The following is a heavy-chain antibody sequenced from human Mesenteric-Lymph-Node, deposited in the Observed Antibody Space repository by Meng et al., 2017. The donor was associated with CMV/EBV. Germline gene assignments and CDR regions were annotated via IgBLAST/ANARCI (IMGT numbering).Heavy chain of an antibody. V-gene: IGHV4-34*01. CDR3: ARGAGGHYYGLDV. CDR1: GFTFSGYS. Sequence: ESLKISCAASGFTFSGYSMNWVRQPPGKGLEWIGEINHSGGTNYNLSLKSRVTMSLDTSKKQFSLRLRSVTVADTAVYYCARGAGGHYYGLDVWGQGTTVTVSS. CDR2: INHSGGT. J-gene: IGHJ6*02. D-gene: IGHD3-10*01.